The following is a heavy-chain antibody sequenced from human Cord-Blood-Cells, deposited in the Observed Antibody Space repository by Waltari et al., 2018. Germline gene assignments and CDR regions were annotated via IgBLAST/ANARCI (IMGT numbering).Heavy chain of an antibody. CDR3: ARDRQLDAFDI. CDR1: GVTFSSYW. V-gene: IGHV3-7*01. J-gene: IGHJ3*02. Sequence: EVQLVVSGGGLVQPGGSLRLSCAASGVTFSSYWLSWVRQAPGKGLEWVANIKQDGSEKYYVDSVKGRFTISRDNAKNSLYLQMNSLRAEDTAVYYCARDRQLDAFDIWGQGTMVTVSS. D-gene: IGHD1-1*01. CDR2: IKQDGSEK.